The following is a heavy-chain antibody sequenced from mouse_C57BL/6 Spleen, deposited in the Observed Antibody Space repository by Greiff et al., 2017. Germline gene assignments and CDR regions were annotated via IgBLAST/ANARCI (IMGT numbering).Heavy chain of an antibody. Sequence: QVQLQQPGAELVRPGSSVKLSCKASGYTFTSYWMHWVKQRPIQGLEWIGNIDPSDSETHYNQKFKDKATLTVDKSSSTAYMQLSSLTSEDSAVYYCARDYDYWYFDVWGTGTTVTVSS. CDR3: ARDYDYWYFDV. J-gene: IGHJ1*03. D-gene: IGHD1-1*01. CDR1: GYTFTSYW. V-gene: IGHV1-52*01. CDR2: IDPSDSET.